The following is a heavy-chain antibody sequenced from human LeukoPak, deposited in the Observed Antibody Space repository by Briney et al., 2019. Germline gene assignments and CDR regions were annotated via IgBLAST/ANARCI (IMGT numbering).Heavy chain of an antibody. CDR2: IYSGGST. J-gene: IGHJ5*02. CDR3: ARRDWFDP. CDR1: GFTVSSNY. V-gene: IGHV3-53*01. Sequence: GGSLRLSCAASGFTVSSNYMSWVRQAPGKGLEWVSVIYSGGSTYYADSVKGRFTISRDNAKNSLYLQMNSLRAEDTAVYYCARRDWFDPWGQGTLVTVSS.